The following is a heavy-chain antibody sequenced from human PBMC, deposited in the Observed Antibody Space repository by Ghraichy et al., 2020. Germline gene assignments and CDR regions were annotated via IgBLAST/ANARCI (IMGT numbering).Heavy chain of an antibody. CDR3: AKVIQLGDRLDT. J-gene: IGHJ5*02. D-gene: IGHD3-16*01. V-gene: IGHV4-38-2*02. CDR2: LSHNGNT. Sequence: SETLSLTCSVSGDSITSVSYWGWVRQPPEKGLEWVATLSHNGNTYFNPSLKGRVSTSVDTSKNQFSLRLTSVTAADTALYWCAKVIQLGDRLDTWGQGTLVTVSS. CDR1: GDSITSVSY.